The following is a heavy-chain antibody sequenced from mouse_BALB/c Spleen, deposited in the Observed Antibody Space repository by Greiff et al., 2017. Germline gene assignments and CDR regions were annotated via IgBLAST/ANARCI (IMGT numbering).Heavy chain of an antibody. CDR2: ISDGGSYT. D-gene: IGHD1-1*01. CDR3: ARGYYGSSPHLDY. Sequence: EVQLVESGGGLVKPGGSLKLSCAASGFTFSDYYMYWVRQTPEKRLEWVATISDGGSYTYYPDSVKGRFTISRDNAKNNLYLQMSSLKSEDTAMYYCARGYYGSSPHLDYWGQGTTLTVSS. V-gene: IGHV5-4*02. CDR1: GFTFSDYY. J-gene: IGHJ2*01.